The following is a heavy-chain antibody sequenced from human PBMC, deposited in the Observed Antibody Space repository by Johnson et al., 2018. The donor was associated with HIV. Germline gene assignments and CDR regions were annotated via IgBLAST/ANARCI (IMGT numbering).Heavy chain of an antibody. D-gene: IGHD3-22*01. V-gene: IGHV3-20*04. J-gene: IGHJ3*02. CDR1: GFTFADFA. CDR3: ARVRTGDSSGYHDAFDI. Sequence: VQLVESGGGLVKPGGSLRLSCAASGFTFADFAMHWVRQAPGKGLEWVSRINWNGAITAYADSVKGRFTISRDNAKNSLYLQMNSLRAEDTALYYCARVRTGDSSGYHDAFDIWGQGTMVTVSS. CDR2: INWNGAIT.